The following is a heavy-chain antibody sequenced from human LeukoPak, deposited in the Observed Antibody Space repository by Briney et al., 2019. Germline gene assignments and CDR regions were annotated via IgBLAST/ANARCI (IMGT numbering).Heavy chain of an antibody. CDR3: ASNVDSGFDV. Sequence: GGSLRLSCAASGFTFSSYAMSWVRQAPGKGLEWVSAISGSGGSTYYADSVKGRFTISRDNSKNSLSLQMNSLKTEDTAMYYCASNVDSGFDVWGQGKMVTVSS. V-gene: IGHV3-23*01. CDR1: GFTFSSYA. D-gene: IGHD5-12*01. CDR2: ISGSGGST. J-gene: IGHJ3*01.